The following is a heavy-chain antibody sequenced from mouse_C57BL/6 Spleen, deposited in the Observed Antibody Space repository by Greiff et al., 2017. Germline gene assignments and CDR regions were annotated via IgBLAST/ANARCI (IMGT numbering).Heavy chain of an antibody. D-gene: IGHD1-1*01. CDR2: INPSNGGT. V-gene: IGHV1-53*01. CDR3: ARPSYYYGSSPFDY. J-gene: IGHJ2*01. CDR1: GYPFTSYW. Sequence: QVQLQQSGTELVKPGASVKLSCKASGYPFTSYWMHWVKQRPGQGLEWIGNINPSNGGTNSNEKFKSKATLTVDKSSSTAYMQLSSLTSEDSAVYYCARPSYYYGSSPFDYWGQGTTLTVSS.